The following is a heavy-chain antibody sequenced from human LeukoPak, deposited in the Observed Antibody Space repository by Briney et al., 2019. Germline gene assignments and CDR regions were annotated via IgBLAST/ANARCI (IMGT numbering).Heavy chain of an antibody. J-gene: IGHJ4*02. Sequence: ASVKVSCKASGYTFTGYYMHWVRQAPGQGLEWMGWINPNRGGTNYAQKFQGRVTMTRDTSISTAYMELSSLGSDDTAVCYGARDSSATIWFGPRWGDHNFDYWGQGTLVTVSS. CDR2: INPNRGGT. D-gene: IGHD3-10*01. CDR1: GYTFTGYY. V-gene: IGHV1-2*02. CDR3: ARDSSATIWFGPRWGDHNFDY.